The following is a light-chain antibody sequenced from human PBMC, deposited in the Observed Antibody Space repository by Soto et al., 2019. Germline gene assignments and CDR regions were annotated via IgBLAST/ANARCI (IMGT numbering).Light chain of an antibody. CDR2: DAS. Sequence: EVVLTQSPATLSLSPGERATLSCRASESIGNYLAWYQQKLGQAPKLLIYDASHRAIGIPGRFSGDGSGTDFTLTISSLAPEDSAVYDCQWRSDWPPRLTFGGGTKVEIK. CDR3: QWRSDWPPRLT. V-gene: IGKV3-11*01. CDR1: ESIGNY. J-gene: IGKJ4*01.